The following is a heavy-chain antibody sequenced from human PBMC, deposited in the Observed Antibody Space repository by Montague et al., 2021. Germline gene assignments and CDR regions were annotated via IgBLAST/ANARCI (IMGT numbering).Heavy chain of an antibody. CDR3: ASDRGPFDY. D-gene: IGHD3-10*01. CDR1: GGSLSEYS. CDR2: VRHIGST. Sequence: SETLSLTCGVYGGSLSEYSWTWIRQSPEKGLEWIGEVRHIGSTNYNPSLKSRVTMSEDKSKNQLSLKLRSVTAADTAVYYCASDRGPFDYWGQGTVVTVSS. J-gene: IGHJ4*02. V-gene: IGHV4-34*01.